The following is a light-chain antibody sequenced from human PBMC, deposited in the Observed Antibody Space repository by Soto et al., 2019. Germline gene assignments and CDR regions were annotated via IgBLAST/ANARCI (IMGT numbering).Light chain of an antibody. V-gene: IGKV1-39*01. Sequence: DIQMTQSPSSLSASVGDRVTITCRASQSIIRYLNWYQQKPGKAPKLLIHAASSLQSGVPSRFSGNGSGTDFTLTISSLQPEDCAAYYCQQSYSTPYTFGQGTKLEIK. J-gene: IGKJ2*01. CDR1: QSIIRY. CDR2: AAS. CDR3: QQSYSTPYT.